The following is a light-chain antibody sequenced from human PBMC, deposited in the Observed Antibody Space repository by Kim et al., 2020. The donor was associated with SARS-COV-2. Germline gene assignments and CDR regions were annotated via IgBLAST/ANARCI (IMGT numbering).Light chain of an antibody. CDR1: QSISSW. CDR3: QQYNSYLTWA. CDR2: KAS. V-gene: IGKV1-5*03. J-gene: IGKJ1*01. Sequence: SVEDRVTITCRASQSISSWLAWYQQKPGKAPKLLIYKASSLKSGVPSRFSGSGSGTEFTLTISSLQPDDFATYYCQQYNSYLTWAFGQGTKVDIK.